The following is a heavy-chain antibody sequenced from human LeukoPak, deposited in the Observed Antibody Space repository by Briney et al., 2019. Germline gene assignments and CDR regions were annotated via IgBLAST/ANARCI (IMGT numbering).Heavy chain of an antibody. CDR1: GFTFSSYG. V-gene: IGHV3-33*01. CDR3: ARSGYCSSTSCYNLFDY. Sequence: GGSLRLSCAASGFTFSSYGMHWVRQAPGKGLEWVAAIWYDGSNKYYADSVKGRFTISRDNSKNTLYLQMNSLRAEDTAVYYCARSGYCSSTSCYNLFDYWGQGTLVTVSS. D-gene: IGHD2-2*03. CDR2: IWYDGSNK. J-gene: IGHJ4*02.